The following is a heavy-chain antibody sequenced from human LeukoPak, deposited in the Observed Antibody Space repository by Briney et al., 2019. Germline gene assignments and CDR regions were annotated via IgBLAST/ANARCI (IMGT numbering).Heavy chain of an antibody. CDR1: GFTFSDYS. J-gene: IGHJ4*02. CDR2: IGIDSGNT. D-gene: IGHD5-24*01. CDR3: ARDYKYAFDN. V-gene: IGHV3-48*01. Sequence: GRSLRLSCAASGFTFSDYSMNWVRQAPGKGLEWISYIGIDSGNTNYADSVKGRFTIPGDKAKNSLYLQMNSLRVEDTAVYYCARDYKYAFDNWGQGTLVTVSS.